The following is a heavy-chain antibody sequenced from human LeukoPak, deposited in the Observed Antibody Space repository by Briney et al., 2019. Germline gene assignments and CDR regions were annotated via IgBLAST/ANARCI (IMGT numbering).Heavy chain of an antibody. D-gene: IGHD2-21*01. CDR2: IWNNGSTT. J-gene: IGHJ4*02. CDR3: AKDLYSGVESFDY. CDR1: GFTFSTYG. Sequence: GGSLRLSCAASGFTFSTYGMHWVRQAPGKGLEWAAVIWNNGSTTYYADSVKGRFTISRDNSKNTLYLQMNSLRAEDTAVYYCAKDLYSGVESFDYWGQGTLVTVSS. V-gene: IGHV3-33*06.